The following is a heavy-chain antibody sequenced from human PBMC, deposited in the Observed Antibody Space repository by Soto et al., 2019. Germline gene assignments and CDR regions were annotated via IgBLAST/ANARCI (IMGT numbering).Heavy chain of an antibody. J-gene: IGHJ6*02. CDR2: ISYDGSKK. CDR3: ASIPEYSSEGDYYYYGMDV. D-gene: IGHD6-6*01. V-gene: IGHV3-30-3*01. CDR1: GFTFSCDA. Sequence: QVQLVESGGGVVQPGRSLRLSCEASGFTFSCDAMHWVRHAPGTGLEWVSVISYDGSKKYYADSVKGRFTISRDNSKNRLYLHINSLRAEDTAVYYCASIPEYSSEGDYYYYGMDVWCHGTTVTVSS.